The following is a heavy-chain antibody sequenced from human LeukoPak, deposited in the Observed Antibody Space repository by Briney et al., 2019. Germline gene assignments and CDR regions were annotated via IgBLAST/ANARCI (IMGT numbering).Heavy chain of an antibody. CDR3: ARVDDILTGCLDY. J-gene: IGHJ4*02. V-gene: IGHV4-31*03. D-gene: IGHD3-9*01. CDR2: IYYSGST. CDR1: GGSLSSGGYY. Sequence: SETLSLTCTDSGGSLSSGGYYWSWIRQHPGKGLEWIGYIYYSGSTNYNPSLKTRVTISVDTSKNQFSLKLSSVTAADTAVYYCARVDDILTGCLDYWGQGTLVTISS.